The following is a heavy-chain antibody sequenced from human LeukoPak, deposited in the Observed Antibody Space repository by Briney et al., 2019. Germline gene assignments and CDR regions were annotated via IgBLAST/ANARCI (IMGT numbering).Heavy chain of an antibody. CDR1: GGSISSGDYY. V-gene: IGHV4-30-4*01. CDR2: IYYSGST. J-gene: IGHJ6*02. Sequence: SETLSLTCTVSGGSISSGDYYWSWIRQPPGKGLEWIGYIYYSGSTYYNPSLKSRVTISVDTSKNQFSLKLSSVTAADTAAYYCARAVGADSYYYYYGMDVWGQGTTVTVSS. CDR3: ARAVGADSYYYYYGMDV.